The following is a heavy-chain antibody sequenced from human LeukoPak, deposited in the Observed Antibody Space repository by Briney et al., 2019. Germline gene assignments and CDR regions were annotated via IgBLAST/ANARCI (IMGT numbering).Heavy chain of an antibody. V-gene: IGHV1-69*06. D-gene: IGHD3-22*01. CDR3: ARFSYYYDSSGYYYDY. CDR2: IIPIFGTA. CDR1: GGTFSSYA. Sequence: SVKVSCKASGGTFSSYAISWVRQAPGQGLEWMGGIIPIFGTANYAQKFQGRVTITADKSTSTAYMELSSLRSEDTAVYYCARFSYYYDSSGYYYDYWGQGTLVTVSS. J-gene: IGHJ4*02.